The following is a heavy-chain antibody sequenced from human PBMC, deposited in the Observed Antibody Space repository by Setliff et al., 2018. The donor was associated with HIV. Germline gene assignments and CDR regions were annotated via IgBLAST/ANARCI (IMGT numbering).Heavy chain of an antibody. Sequence: GGSLRLSCAASGITFSSYGMQWVRQGPGKGLEWVAVISYDGSNKYYADSVKGLFTISRDNSKNTLFLQMNSLKTEDTAVYYCTTDQWVLVGATPFDYWGQGALVTGSS. CDR1: GITFSSYG. V-gene: IGHV3-30*03. CDR2: ISYDGSNK. CDR3: TTDQWVLVGATPFDY. J-gene: IGHJ4*02. D-gene: IGHD1-26*01.